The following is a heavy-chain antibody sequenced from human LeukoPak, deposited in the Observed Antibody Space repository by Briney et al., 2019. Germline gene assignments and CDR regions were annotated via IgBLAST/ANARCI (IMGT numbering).Heavy chain of an antibody. CDR2: IYYSGST. CDR1: GGSISSCY. J-gene: IGHJ4*02. Sequence: SETLSLTCTVSGGSISSCYWSWIRQPPGKGLEWIGYIYYSGSTNYNPSLKSRVTISVDTSKNQFSLKLSSVTAADTAVYYCAREGLYYYGSGSYYNLLDYWGQGTLVTVSS. CDR3: AREGLYYYGSGSYYNLLDY. D-gene: IGHD3-10*01. V-gene: IGHV4-59*01.